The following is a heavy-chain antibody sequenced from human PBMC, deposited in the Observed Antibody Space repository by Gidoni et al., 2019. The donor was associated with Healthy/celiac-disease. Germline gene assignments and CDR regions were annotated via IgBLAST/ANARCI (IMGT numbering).Heavy chain of an antibody. D-gene: IGHD2-15*01. CDR3: AIEGYCSGGSCYKPPDY. CDR2: IYYSGST. Sequence: QLQLQESGPGLVKPSETLSLTCTVSGGSISSSSYYWGWIRQPPGKGLEWIGSIYYSGSTYYNPSLKSRVTISVDTSKNQFSLKLSSVTAADTAVYYCAIEGYCSGGSCYKPPDYWGQGTLVTVSS. CDR1: GGSISSSSYY. J-gene: IGHJ4*02. V-gene: IGHV4-39*07.